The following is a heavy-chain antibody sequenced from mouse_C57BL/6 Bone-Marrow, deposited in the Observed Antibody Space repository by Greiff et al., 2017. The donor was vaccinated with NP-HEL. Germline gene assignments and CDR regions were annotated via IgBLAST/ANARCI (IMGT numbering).Heavy chain of an antibody. CDR2: IDPSDSYT. Sequence: VQLQQSGAELVMPGASVKLSCKASGYTFTSYWMHWVKQRPGQGLEWIGEIDPSDSYTNYNQKFKGKSTLTVDKSSSTAYMQLSSLTSEDSAVYYCARTYDYWYFDVWGTGTTVTVSS. CDR1: GYTFTSYW. CDR3: ARTYDYWYFDV. V-gene: IGHV1-69*01. J-gene: IGHJ1*03. D-gene: IGHD2-3*01.